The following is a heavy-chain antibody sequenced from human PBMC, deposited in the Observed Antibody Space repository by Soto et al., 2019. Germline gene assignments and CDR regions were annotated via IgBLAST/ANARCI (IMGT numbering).Heavy chain of an antibody. CDR1: GFTISSNA. CDR2: ISDRGDTT. Sequence: GSLRLSCAASGFTISSNAMYWVRQAPGKGLEWVSAISDRGDTTHYADSVKGRFTISRDTSKNTLYLQLNTLRADDTAVYYCAKDKPGTTSFDYWGQGTLVTVSS. CDR3: AKDKPGTTSFDY. D-gene: IGHD1-1*01. J-gene: IGHJ4*02. V-gene: IGHV3-23*01.